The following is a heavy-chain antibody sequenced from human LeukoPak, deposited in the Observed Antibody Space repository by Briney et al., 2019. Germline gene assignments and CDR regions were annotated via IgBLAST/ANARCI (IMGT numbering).Heavy chain of an antibody. CDR2: IGGGGAT. Sequence: GGSLRLSCVGSGFTFSTSAMSWVRQAPGKGLEWVSAIGGGGATHYADSVKGRFTISRDDSRNTLYLQMNSLRAEDTAVYNCARHSSQGTFDNWGQGTLVTVSS. CDR1: GFTFSTSA. D-gene: IGHD1-1*01. J-gene: IGHJ4*02. V-gene: IGHV3-23*01. CDR3: ARHSSQGTFDN.